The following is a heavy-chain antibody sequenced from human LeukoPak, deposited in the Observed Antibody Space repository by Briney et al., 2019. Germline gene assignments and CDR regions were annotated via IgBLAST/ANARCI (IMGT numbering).Heavy chain of an antibody. D-gene: IGHD4-17*01. CDR1: GYTFTSYG. Sequence: ASVKVSCKASGYTFTSYGISWVRQAPGQGLEWMGGIIPIFGTANYAQKFQGRVTITADESTSTAYMELSSLRSEDTAVYYCARRGNYGDYWGYYDYWGQGTLVTVSS. J-gene: IGHJ4*02. CDR3: ARRGNYGDYWGYYDY. V-gene: IGHV1-69*13. CDR2: IIPIFGTA.